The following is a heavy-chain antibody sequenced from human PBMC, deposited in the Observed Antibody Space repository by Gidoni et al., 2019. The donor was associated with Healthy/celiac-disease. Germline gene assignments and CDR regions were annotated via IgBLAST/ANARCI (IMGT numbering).Heavy chain of an antibody. V-gene: IGHV3-21*01. J-gene: IGHJ6*02. D-gene: IGHD2-15*01. CDR2: ISSSSSYI. Sequence: EVQLVESGGGLVKPGGSLRLSCAASGFTFSSYSMNWVRQAPGKGLEWVSSISSSSSYIYYADSVKGRFTISRDNAKNSLYLQMNSLRAEDTAVYYCASTPRYCSGGSCRPYYYYGMDVWGQGTTVTVSS. CDR1: GFTFSSYS. CDR3: ASTPRYCSGGSCRPYYYYGMDV.